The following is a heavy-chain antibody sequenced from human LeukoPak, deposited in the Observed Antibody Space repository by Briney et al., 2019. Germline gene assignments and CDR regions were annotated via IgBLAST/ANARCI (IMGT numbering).Heavy chain of an antibody. J-gene: IGHJ2*01. D-gene: IGHD5-18*01. CDR3: AKDEGVQLWLGYFDL. CDR2: IYSGGST. V-gene: IGHV3-66*01. CDR1: GFTVSSNY. Sequence: GGSLRLSCAASGFTVSSNYMSWVRQAPGKGLEWVSVIYSGGSTYYADSVKGRFTISRDNSKNTLYLQMNSLRAEDTAVYYCAKDEGVQLWLGYFDLWGRGTLVTVSS.